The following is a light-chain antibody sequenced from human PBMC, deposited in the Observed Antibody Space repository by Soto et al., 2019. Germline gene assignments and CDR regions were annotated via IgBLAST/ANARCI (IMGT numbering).Light chain of an antibody. V-gene: IGKV1-5*03. CDR1: QSISSW. CDR3: QHYNTYPWT. J-gene: IGKJ1*01. CDR2: KAS. Sequence: IPVTPSPSILSASVGDRVTITCRASQSISSWLAWYQQKPGKAPNLLIYKASHLENGVPSRFSGSGSGTEFTLTISSLQPGDFATYYCQHYNTYPWTFGQGTKVDIK.